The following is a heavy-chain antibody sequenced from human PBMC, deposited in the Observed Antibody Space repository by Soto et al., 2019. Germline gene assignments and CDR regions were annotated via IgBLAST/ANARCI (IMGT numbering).Heavy chain of an antibody. V-gene: IGHV5-51*01. CDR2: IYPGDSDT. J-gene: IGHJ6*01. CDR3: ARCSYGDYFDYYYGMDV. Sequence: VESLTISCKDSGYSFTSYCIVWAPQMPGKGLEWMGIIYPGDSDTRYSPSFQGQVTISADKSISTAYLQWRSLKASDTAMYYCARCSYGDYFDYYYGMDVWGQGTTVTVSS. D-gene: IGHD4-17*01. CDR1: GYSFTSYC.